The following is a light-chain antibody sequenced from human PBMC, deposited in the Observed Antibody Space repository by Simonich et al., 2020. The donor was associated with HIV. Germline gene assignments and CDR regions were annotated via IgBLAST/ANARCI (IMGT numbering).Light chain of an antibody. V-gene: IGKV1-5*03. CDR1: QGISSW. CDR2: KAS. Sequence: DIQMTQSPSSVSASVGDRVTITCRASQGISSWLAWYQQKPGKAPKLLIFKASSLESGVPSRFSGSGSGTQFTLTISSLQPDDFATYYCQQYNSYSRTFGQGTKVEIK. J-gene: IGKJ1*01. CDR3: QQYNSYSRT.